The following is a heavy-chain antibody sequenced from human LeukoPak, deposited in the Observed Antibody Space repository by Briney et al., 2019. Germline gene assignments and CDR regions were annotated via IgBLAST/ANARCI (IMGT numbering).Heavy chain of an antibody. Sequence: PGGSLRLSCAASGFTFTDYYMSWIRQPPGKGLEWIGEINHSGSTNYNPSLKSRVTISVDTSKNPFSLKLSSVTAADTAVYYCARDPNSLWSGDSEKGPFDYWGQGTLVTVSS. D-gene: IGHD3-10*01. CDR3: ARDPNSLWSGDSEKGPFDY. CDR2: INHSGST. V-gene: IGHV4-34*01. J-gene: IGHJ4*02. CDR1: GFTFTDYY.